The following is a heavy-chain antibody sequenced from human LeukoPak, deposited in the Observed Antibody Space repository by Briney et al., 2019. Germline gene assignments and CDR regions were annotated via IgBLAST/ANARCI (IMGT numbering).Heavy chain of an antibody. J-gene: IGHJ4*02. CDR1: GFTFSSYA. V-gene: IGHV3-23*01. D-gene: IGHD6-13*01. CDR3: AKSFGYSRSWFDY. CDR2: ISGNGGGT. Sequence: PGASLRLSCAASGFTFSSYAMSWARQAPGKGLEWVSGISGNGGGTYYADSVKGRFTISRDNSKNTLYLQMNSLRAEDTAVYYCAKSFGYSRSWFDYWGQGTPVTVSS.